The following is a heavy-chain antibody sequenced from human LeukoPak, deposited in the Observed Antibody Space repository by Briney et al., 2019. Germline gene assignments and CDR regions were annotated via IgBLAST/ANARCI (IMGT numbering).Heavy chain of an antibody. D-gene: IGHD2-2*01. CDR2: IYPGDSDT. J-gene: IGHJ5*02. CDR1: GYSFTSYW. V-gene: IGHV5-51*01. CDR3: ARRSDIVVVPAAHVGGWFDP. Sequence: GESLKISCKGSGYSFTSYWIGWVRQMPGKGLEWMGIIYPGDSDTRYSPSFQGQVTTSADKSISTAYLQWSSLKASDTAMYYCARRSDIVVVPAAHVGGWFDPWGQGTLVTVSS.